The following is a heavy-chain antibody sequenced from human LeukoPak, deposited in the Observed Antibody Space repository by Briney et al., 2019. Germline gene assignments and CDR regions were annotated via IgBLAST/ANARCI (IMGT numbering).Heavy chain of an antibody. CDR3: ARLGYCSGGSCYRIDY. CDR1: GGSFSGYY. D-gene: IGHD2-15*01. V-gene: IGHV4-34*01. Sequence: SETLSLTCAVYGGSFSGYYWSWIRQPPGKGLEWIGEINHSGSTNYNPSLKSRVTISVDTSKNQFSLKLSSVTAADTAVYYCARLGYCSGGSCYRIDYWGQGTLVTVSS. CDR2: INHSGST. J-gene: IGHJ4*02.